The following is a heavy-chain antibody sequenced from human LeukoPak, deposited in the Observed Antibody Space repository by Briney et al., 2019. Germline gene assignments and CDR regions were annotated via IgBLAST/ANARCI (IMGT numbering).Heavy chain of an antibody. CDR1: GFTFSNYA. CDR3: ARDRDDFWSGYFDY. Sequence: GGSLRLSCAASGFTFSNYAMHWVRQAPGKGLEWVAVISYDGSNKYYADSVKGRFTISRDNAKNSLYLQMNSLRDEDTAVYYCARDRDDFWSGYFDYWGQGTLVTVSS. CDR2: ISYDGSNK. D-gene: IGHD3-3*01. V-gene: IGHV3-30-3*01. J-gene: IGHJ4*02.